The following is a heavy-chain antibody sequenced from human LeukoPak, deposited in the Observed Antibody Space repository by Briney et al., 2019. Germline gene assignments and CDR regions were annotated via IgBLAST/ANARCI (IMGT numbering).Heavy chain of an antibody. Sequence: PGGSLRLSCAASGFTFITYGMSWLRQAPGKGLEWVSAITGSGDSTFYADSVKGRFTISRDNSKNTLYLQMNSLRAEDTVVYYCAKDIIGSSWRYFDYWGQGTLVSVSS. J-gene: IGHJ4*02. V-gene: IGHV3-23*01. D-gene: IGHD6-6*01. CDR3: AKDIIGSSWRYFDY. CDR1: GFTFITYG. CDR2: ITGSGDST.